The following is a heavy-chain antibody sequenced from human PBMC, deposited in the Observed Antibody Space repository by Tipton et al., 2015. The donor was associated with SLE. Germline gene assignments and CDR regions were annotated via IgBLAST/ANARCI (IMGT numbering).Heavy chain of an antibody. CDR2: ISCGGSNK. CDR1: GFTFSSYA. CDR3: AREDIVVVLEVFGA. D-gene: IGHD2-15*01. Sequence: SLRLSCAASGFTFSSYAMHWVRQAPGKGLEWVAVISCGGSNKYYADSVKGRFTISRDNTKNTLYLQMNSLRAEDTAVYYCAREDIVVVLEVFGAWGQGSLVT. V-gene: IGHV3-30*04. J-gene: IGHJ5*02.